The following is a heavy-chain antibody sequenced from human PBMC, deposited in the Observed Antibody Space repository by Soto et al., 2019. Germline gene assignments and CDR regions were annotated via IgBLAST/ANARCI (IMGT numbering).Heavy chain of an antibody. V-gene: IGHV4-4*02. CDR3: ARAAMGGSSWPFDY. D-gene: IGHD6-13*01. J-gene: IGHJ4*02. Sequence: QVQLQESGPGLVKPSGTLSLTCAVSGGSISSSNWWSWVRQPPGKGLEWIGEIYHSGSTNYNPSLKGRVTISVDKSKNQFPRKLSSVTAADTAVYYCARAAMGGSSWPFDYWGQGTLVTVSS. CDR1: GGSISSSNW. CDR2: IYHSGST.